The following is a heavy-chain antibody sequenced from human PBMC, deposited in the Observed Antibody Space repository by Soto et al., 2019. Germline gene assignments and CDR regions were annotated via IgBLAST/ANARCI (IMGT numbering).Heavy chain of an antibody. Sequence: QVQLVESGGGVVQPGRSLRLSCAASGFTFSSYAMHWVRQAPGKGLEWVAVISYEGSNKYYADSVKGRFTISRDNSKNPLDLTMNSLIAEDTAVYYCARVPFSSGRAHFDSWGQGTLVTVSS. V-gene: IGHV3-30-3*01. D-gene: IGHD3-3*01. CDR1: GFTFSSYA. CDR2: ISYEGSNK. CDR3: ARVPFSSGRAHFDS. J-gene: IGHJ4*02.